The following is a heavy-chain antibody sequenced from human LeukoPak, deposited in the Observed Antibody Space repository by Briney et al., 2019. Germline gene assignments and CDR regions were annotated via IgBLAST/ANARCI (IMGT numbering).Heavy chain of an antibody. CDR3: ASHDYGDLPGHAFDI. V-gene: IGHV3-30-3*01. CDR1: GFTFSSYA. D-gene: IGHD4-17*01. Sequence: GGSLRLSCAASGFTFSSYAVHWVRQAPGKGLDWVAVISYDGSNKYYADSVKGRFTISRDNSKNTLYLQMNSLRAEDTAVYYCASHDYGDLPGHAFDIWGQGTMVTVSS. CDR2: ISYDGSNK. J-gene: IGHJ3*02.